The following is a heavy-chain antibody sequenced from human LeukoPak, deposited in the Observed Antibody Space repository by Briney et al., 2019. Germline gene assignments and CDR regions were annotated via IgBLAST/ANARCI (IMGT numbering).Heavy chain of an antibody. CDR1: GFTFSSYS. CDR3: ARVSGTSGPPTGFDP. CDR2: ISSSSSYI. Sequence: GGSLRLSCAASGFTFSSYSMNWGRQAPGKGLEWVSSISSSSSYIYYADSVKGRFTISRDNAKNSLYLQMNSLRAEDTAVYYCARVSGTSGPPTGFDPWGQGTLVTVPS. D-gene: IGHD2-2*01. V-gene: IGHV3-21*01. J-gene: IGHJ5*02.